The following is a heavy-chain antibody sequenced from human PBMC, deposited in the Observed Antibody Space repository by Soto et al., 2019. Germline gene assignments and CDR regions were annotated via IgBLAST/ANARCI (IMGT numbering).Heavy chain of an antibody. CDR3: VREGGVYGDYGEYFDY. D-gene: IGHD4-17*01. J-gene: IGHJ4*02. CDR1: GFTVSSNY. Sequence: EVQLVESGGGLIQPGGSLRLSCAASGFTVSSNYMSWVRQAPGKGLEWVSVIYSGGSTYYADSVKGRFTISRDNSKNTLYLQMNSLRAEDTAVYYCVREGGVYGDYGEYFDYWGQGTLVTVSS. V-gene: IGHV3-53*01. CDR2: IYSGGST.